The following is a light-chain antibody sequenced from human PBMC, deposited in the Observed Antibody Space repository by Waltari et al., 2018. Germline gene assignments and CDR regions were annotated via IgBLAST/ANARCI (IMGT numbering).Light chain of an antibody. CDR1: QSRVHSDGNTY. V-gene: IGKV2-30*02. CDR2: KVS. CDR3: MQGTHWPPWT. Sequence: DVVMTQSPLSLPVTLGQPASISCRSSQSRVHSDGNTYLSWFQQRPGQSPRRLIYKVSNRDSGVPDRFSGSGSGTDFTLKISRVEAEDVGVYYCMQGTHWPPWTFGQGTKVEIQ. J-gene: IGKJ1*01.